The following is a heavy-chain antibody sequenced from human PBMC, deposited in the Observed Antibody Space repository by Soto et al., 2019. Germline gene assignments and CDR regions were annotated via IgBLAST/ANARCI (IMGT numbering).Heavy chain of an antibody. CDR3: ARGAIRGYSYGNSDY. J-gene: IGHJ4*02. CDR1: GFSFSSYT. CDR2: ISITGSYI. D-gene: IGHD5-18*01. Sequence: PGGSLRLSCAASGFSFSSYTMDWVRQAPGKGLQWVSSISITGSYIYYADSVKGRFAISRDNAQNSLYLHMNSLRAEDTALYYCARGAIRGYSYGNSDYWGQGTLVTVSS. V-gene: IGHV3-21*01.